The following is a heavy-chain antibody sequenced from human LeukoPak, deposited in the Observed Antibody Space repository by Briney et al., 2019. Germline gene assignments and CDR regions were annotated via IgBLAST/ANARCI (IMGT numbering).Heavy chain of an antibody. D-gene: IGHD6-6*01. CDR1: GDSISDYY. CDR3: ARHAEGSIANPKVIDY. CDR2: IHYSGST. Sequence: PSETLSLTCTVSGDSISDYYWSWIRQPPGKGLEWTGYIHYSGSTNYSPSLKGRVTISVDTSKRQFSLNLTSVTAADTAVYYCARHAEGSIANPKVIDYWGQGTLVTVSS. V-gene: IGHV4-59*08. J-gene: IGHJ4*02.